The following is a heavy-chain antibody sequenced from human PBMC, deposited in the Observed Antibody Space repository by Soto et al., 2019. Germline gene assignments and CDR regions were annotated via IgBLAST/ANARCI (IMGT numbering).Heavy chain of an antibody. CDR3: AKCFRNYAADNFDN. CDR1: GFTFNNYA. J-gene: IGHJ4*02. D-gene: IGHD4-4*01. V-gene: IGHV3-23*01. CDR2: ITGGGAGT. Sequence: EVQLLESGGGLVQPGGSLRLSCAASGFTFNNYAMSWVRQALGKGLEWVSTITGGGAGTYYADSVKGRFTISRDNSNNTLYLQMNSLRVEDTALYYCAKCFRNYAADNFDNWGQGTLVTVSS.